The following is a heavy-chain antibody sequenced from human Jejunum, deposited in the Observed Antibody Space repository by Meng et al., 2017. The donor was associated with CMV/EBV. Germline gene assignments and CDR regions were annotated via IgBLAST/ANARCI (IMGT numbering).Heavy chain of an antibody. Sequence: GGAGGGVVQPGGSLRLSWGGSGFTFRNYGMHWGRPAPGKGVGWVAFLQYDGKSVSHTDSVKGRFAISRDNLKNVLFLQMDSLRVEDTAMYYCAKDFFSGTLGELWDYWGQGTLVTVSS. CDR1: GFTFRNYG. J-gene: IGHJ4*02. CDR3: AKDFFSGTLGELWDY. D-gene: IGHD3-10*01. CDR2: LQYDGKSV. V-gene: IGHV3-30*02.